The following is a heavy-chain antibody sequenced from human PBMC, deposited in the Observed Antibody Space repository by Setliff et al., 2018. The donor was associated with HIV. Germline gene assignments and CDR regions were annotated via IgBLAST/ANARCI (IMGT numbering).Heavy chain of an antibody. CDR2: TYTSGST. D-gene: IGHD3-10*01. CDR1: GGSISSGSYY. V-gene: IGHV4-61*02. J-gene: IGHJ6*02. Sequence: SETLSLTCTVSGGSISSGSYYWSWIRQPAGKGLEWIGRTYTSGSTNYNPSLKSRVTISVDTSKNQFSLNLSSVTAADTAVYYCVREGGRITMVRGVPSGGLDVWGQGTTVTV. CDR3: VREGGRITMVRGVPSGGLDV.